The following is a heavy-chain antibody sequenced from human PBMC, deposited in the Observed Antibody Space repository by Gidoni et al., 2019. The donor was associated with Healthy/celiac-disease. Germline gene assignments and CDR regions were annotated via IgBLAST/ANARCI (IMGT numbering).Heavy chain of an antibody. D-gene: IGHD5-18*01. CDR1: GFTFSSYA. J-gene: IGHJ3*02. CDR3: AKDRGYVDTAMVNDAFDI. V-gene: IGHV3-23*01. Sequence: EVQLLESGGGLVQPGGSLRLSCAASGFTFSSYAMSWVRQAPGKGLGWVSAISGSGGSTYYADSVKGRFTISRDNSKNTLYLQMNSLRAEDTAVYYCAKDRGYVDTAMVNDAFDIWGQGTMVTVSS. CDR2: ISGSGGST.